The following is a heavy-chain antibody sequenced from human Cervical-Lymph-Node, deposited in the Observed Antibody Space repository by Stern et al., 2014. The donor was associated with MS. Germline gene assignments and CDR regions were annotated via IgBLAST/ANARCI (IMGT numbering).Heavy chain of an antibody. D-gene: IGHD6-19*01. CDR1: GDTPSELS. Sequence: QVQLVQSGAEVKKPGASVKVSCKVSGDTPSELSMHWGRQAPRKGLEWMGGFDGEEEETIYARKFQGRVTMTEDTSTDTAYMELRSLRSEDTAVYYCVKGGWAYYGLDVWGQGTTVTVSS. J-gene: IGHJ6*02. V-gene: IGHV1-24*01. CDR3: VKGGWAYYGLDV. CDR2: FDGEEEET.